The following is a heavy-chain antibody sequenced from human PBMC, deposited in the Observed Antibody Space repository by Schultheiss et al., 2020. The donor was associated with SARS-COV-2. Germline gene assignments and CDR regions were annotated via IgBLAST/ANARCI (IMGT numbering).Heavy chain of an antibody. CDR1: GYTFTGYY. J-gene: IGHJ6*02. Sequence: ASVKVSCKASGYTFTGYYMHWVRQAPGQGLEWMGWINPNSGGTNYAQKFQGWVTMTRDTSISTAYMELSRLRSDDTAVYYCARGVPARSGWEDYYYYGMDVWGQGTTVTVSS. CDR2: INPNSGGT. D-gene: IGHD6-19*01. V-gene: IGHV1-2*04. CDR3: ARGVPARSGWEDYYYYGMDV.